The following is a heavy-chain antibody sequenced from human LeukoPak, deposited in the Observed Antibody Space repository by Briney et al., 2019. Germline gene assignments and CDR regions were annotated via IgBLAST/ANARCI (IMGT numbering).Heavy chain of an antibody. J-gene: IGHJ5*02. Sequence: PGGSQRLSCAASGFTFSSYGMSWVRQAPGKGLEWVSAISGSGGSTYYADSVKGRFTISRDNSKNTLYLQMNSLRAEDTAVYYCAKDRRCSGGSCKPDSWFDPWGQGTLVTVSS. CDR3: AKDRRCSGGSCKPDSWFDP. V-gene: IGHV3-23*01. CDR1: GFTFSSYG. D-gene: IGHD2-15*01. CDR2: ISGSGGST.